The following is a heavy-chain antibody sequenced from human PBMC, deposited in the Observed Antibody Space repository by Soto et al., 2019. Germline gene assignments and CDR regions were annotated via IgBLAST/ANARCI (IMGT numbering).Heavy chain of an antibody. V-gene: IGHV1-69*06. CDR2: IIPIFGTA. CDR3: ARAFSYYYDSSGYPFDY. J-gene: IGHJ4*02. D-gene: IGHD3-22*01. Sequence: SVKVSCKASGGTFSSYAISWVRQAPGQGLEWMGGIIPIFGTANYAQKFQGRVTITADKSTSTAYMELSSLRSEDTAVYYCARAFSYYYDSSGYPFDYWGQGTLVTVSP. CDR1: GGTFSSYA.